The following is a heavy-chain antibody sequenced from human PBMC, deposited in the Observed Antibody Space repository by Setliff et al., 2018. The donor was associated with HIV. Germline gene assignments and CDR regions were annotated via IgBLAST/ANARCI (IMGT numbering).Heavy chain of an antibody. CDR1: GGSISGSYYY. J-gene: IGHJ4*02. V-gene: IGHV4-39*01. CDR3: ARHPPYCSGGSCYRGRGYYFDY. D-gene: IGHD2-15*01. CDR2: IYYSGST. Sequence: SSETLSLTCTVSGGSISGSYYYWGWIRQPPGKGLEWIGSIYYSGSTYYNPSLKSRVTISVDTSKNQFSLKLSSVTAADTAVYYCARHPPYCSGGSCYRGRGYYFDYWGQGTLVTVSS.